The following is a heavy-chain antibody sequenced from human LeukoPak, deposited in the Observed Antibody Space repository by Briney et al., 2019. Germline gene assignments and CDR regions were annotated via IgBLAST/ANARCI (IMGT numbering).Heavy chain of an antibody. CDR2: ISSSSSTI. CDR3: ARGRLGALRQQLVA. J-gene: IGHJ5*02. V-gene: IGHV3-48*04. Sequence: GGSLRLSCAASGFTFSSYSMNWVRQAPGKGLEWVSYISSSSSTIYYADSVKGRFTISRDNAKNSLYLQMNSLRAEDTAVYYCARGRLGALRQQLVAWGQGTLVTVSS. D-gene: IGHD6-13*01. CDR1: GFTFSSYS.